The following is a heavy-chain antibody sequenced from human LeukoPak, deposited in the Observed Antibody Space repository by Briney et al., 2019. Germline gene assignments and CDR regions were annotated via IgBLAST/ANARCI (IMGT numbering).Heavy chain of an antibody. D-gene: IGHD6-13*01. CDR3: ARWRPGSWNHFDY. J-gene: IGHJ4*02. V-gene: IGHV3-66*01. CDR2: IYSGGNT. CDR1: GFTVSSNF. Sequence: GGSLRLSCAASGFTVSSNFMNWVRQAPGKGLEWVSVIYSGGNTYYADSVKGRFTISRDNSKNTLYLQMNSLRAEDTAVYYCARWRPGSWNHFDYWGQGTPVTVSS.